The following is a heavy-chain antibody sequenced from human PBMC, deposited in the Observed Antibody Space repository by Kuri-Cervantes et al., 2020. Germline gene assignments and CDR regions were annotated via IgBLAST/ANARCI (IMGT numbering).Heavy chain of an antibody. CDR2: IIPIFGTA. CDR3: ARDSENYDFWSGYSVSVYSGFGQAEMDV. Sequence: SVKVSCKASGGTFSSYAISWVRQAPGQGLEWMGGIIPIFGTANYAQKFQGRVTITADESTSTAYMELSSLRSEDTAVYYCARDSENYDFWSGYSVSVYSGFGQAEMDVWGKGTTVTVSS. D-gene: IGHD3-3*01. CDR1: GGTFSSYA. J-gene: IGHJ6*04. V-gene: IGHV1-69*13.